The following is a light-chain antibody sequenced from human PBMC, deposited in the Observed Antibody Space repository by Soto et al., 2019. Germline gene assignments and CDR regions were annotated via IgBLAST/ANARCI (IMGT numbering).Light chain of an antibody. J-gene: IGKJ5*01. CDR2: DAS. CDR3: QQYNSYPIN. CDR1: QSVSIW. V-gene: IGKV1-5*01. Sequence: DIHLTQSPSTLSASVGDRVTITCRASQSVSIWLAWYRQKPGKAPEVLVWDASSLQRGVPSRFSGSGSGTEFTLTISSLQPDDFATYYCQQYNSYPINFGQGTRLEIK.